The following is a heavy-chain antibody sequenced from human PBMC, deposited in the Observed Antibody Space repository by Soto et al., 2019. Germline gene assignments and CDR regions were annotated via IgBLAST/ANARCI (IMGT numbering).Heavy chain of an antibody. V-gene: IGHV4-34*01. D-gene: IGHD2-15*01. CDR1: GGSFSGYY. CDR2: INHSGGT. CDR3: AREAPPPGYCSGGSCAWFDP. J-gene: IGHJ5*02. Sequence: PSETLSLTCAVYGGSFSGYYWSWIRQPPGKGLEWIGEINHSGGTNYNPSLESRVTISVDTSKNQFSLKLSSVTAADTAVYYCAREAPPPGYCSGGSCAWFDPWGQGTLVTVSS.